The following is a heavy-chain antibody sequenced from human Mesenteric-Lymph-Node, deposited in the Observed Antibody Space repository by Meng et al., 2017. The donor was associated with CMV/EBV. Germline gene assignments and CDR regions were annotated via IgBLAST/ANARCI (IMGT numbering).Heavy chain of an antibody. D-gene: IGHD2/OR15-2a*01. CDR1: GFTFDDYG. CDR2: INGKGESP. Sequence: GGSLRLSCAASGFTFDDYGMSWVRQAPGKGLEWVSGINGKGESPAYSDSVKGRFTISRDNAKNSLYLQMNTLRVEDTALYYCARGLFCSTSCSPFWGQGTLVTVSS. V-gene: IGHV3-20*04. J-gene: IGHJ4*02. CDR3: ARGLFCSTSCSPF.